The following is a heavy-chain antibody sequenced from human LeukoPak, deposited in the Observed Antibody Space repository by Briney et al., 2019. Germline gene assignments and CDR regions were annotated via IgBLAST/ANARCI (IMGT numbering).Heavy chain of an antibody. J-gene: IGHJ3*02. CDR2: IYYSGST. CDR1: GGSISSYY. Sequence: SDTLSLTCTVSGGSISSYYWSWIRQPPGKGLEWIGYIYYSGSTNYNPSLKSRVTISVDTSKNQFSLKLSSVTAADTAVYYCARDGLVHDAFDIWGQGTMVTVSS. V-gene: IGHV4-59*01. D-gene: IGHD5-12*01. CDR3: ARDGLVHDAFDI.